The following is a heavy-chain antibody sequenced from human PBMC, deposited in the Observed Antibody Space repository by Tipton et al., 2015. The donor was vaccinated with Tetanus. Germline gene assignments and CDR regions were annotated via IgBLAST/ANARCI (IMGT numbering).Heavy chain of an antibody. CDR3: ARALKQGANWFDP. CDR2: IYSSGTT. D-gene: IGHD3-16*01. Sequence: TLSLTCTVSGGSISGSYWNWIRQPAGKGLEWIGRIYSSGTTNYDPSLRGRVTMSIDTSKNRFSLKLDSVTAADTAIYYCARALKQGANWFDPWGQGTLVTVSS. V-gene: IGHV4-4*07. J-gene: IGHJ5*02. CDR1: GGSISGSY.